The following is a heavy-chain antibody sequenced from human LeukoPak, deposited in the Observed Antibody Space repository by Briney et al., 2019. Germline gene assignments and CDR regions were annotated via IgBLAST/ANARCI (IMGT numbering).Heavy chain of an antibody. CDR1: GGSISSHY. CDR3: ARTPTFRYYYYYYYMDV. Sequence: SETLSLTCIVSGGSISSHYWSWIRQPPGKGLEWIGYSYYSGSTNYNPSLNSRVTISVDTSKNKFSLKLSSVTAADTAVYYCARTPTFRYYYYYYYMDVWGRGTTVTVSS. V-gene: IGHV4-59*11. J-gene: IGHJ6*03. CDR2: SYYSGST. D-gene: IGHD2-21*01.